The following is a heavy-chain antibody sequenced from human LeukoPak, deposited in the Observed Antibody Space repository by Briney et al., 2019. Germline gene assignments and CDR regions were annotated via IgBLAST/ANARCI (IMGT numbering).Heavy chain of an antibody. D-gene: IGHD3-10*01. CDR1: GGSISTYY. Sequence: SETLSLTCTVSGGSISTYYWSWIRQPPGKGLEWIGYIYYGGSTNYNPSLKNRVTISVDTSKNQFSLKLSSVTAADTAVYYCARAAQLLWFGEFHGALDYWGQGTLVTVSS. J-gene: IGHJ4*02. V-gene: IGHV4-59*01. CDR2: IYYGGST. CDR3: ARAAQLLWFGEFHGALDY.